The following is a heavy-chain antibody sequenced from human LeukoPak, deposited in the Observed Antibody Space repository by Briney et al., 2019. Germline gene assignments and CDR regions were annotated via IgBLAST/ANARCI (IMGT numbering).Heavy chain of an antibody. CDR1: GFTFKNYG. Sequence: GGSLRLSCAASGFTFKNYGMYWVRQAPGKGLEWVAVISYDGSNEYYADSVKGRFTISRDNSKNTVYLQMYNLRAEDTAVYYCAKSWGVAGPPGADYWGQGTLVTVSS. V-gene: IGHV3-30*18. CDR3: AKSWGVAGPPGADY. J-gene: IGHJ4*02. D-gene: IGHD6-19*01. CDR2: ISYDGSNE.